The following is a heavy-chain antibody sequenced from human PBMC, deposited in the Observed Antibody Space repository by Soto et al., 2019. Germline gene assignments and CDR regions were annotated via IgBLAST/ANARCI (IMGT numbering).Heavy chain of an antibody. CDR2: INPRGDSA. CDR1: GNTFSRYD. V-gene: IGHV1-46*01. J-gene: IGHJ5*02. Sequence: QVQLVQSGAEVTKPGASVKVSCKAAGNTFSRYDIHWVRQAPGQGLEWMGIINPRGDSASYAQKFRVRVTLTTDTLTSTVYMELASLTSDDTAVYYCARDGGTRLETPISSGDLWGQGTLVTVSS. CDR3: ARDGGTRLETPISSGDL. D-gene: IGHD6-6*01.